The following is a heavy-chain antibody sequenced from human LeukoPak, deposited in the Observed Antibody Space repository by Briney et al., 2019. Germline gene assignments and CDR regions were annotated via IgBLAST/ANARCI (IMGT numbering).Heavy chain of an antibody. V-gene: IGHV3-9*03. CDR2: ISWNSGSI. CDR1: GFTFDDYA. CDR3: AKGGYSYDPYYFDY. Sequence: PGGSLRLSCAASGFTFDDYAMHWVRQAPGKGLEWVSGISWNSGSIGYADPVKGRFTISRDNAKNSLYLQMNSLRAEDMALYYCAKGGYSYDPYYFDYWGQGTLVTVSS. D-gene: IGHD5-18*01. J-gene: IGHJ4*02.